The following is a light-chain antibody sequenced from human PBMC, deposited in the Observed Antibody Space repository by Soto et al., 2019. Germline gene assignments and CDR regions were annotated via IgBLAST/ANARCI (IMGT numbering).Light chain of an antibody. V-gene: IGKV1-39*01. CDR3: QQSYSSPQT. J-gene: IGKJ1*01. Sequence: DIQMTQSPSSLSASVGDRVTITCRASQSIRSYLNWYQQKLGKAPKLLIYTASNLKSGVPSRFSGSGSGTDFTLTINSLQPEDFATYYCQQSYSSPQTFGQGTKVEI. CDR2: TAS. CDR1: QSIRSY.